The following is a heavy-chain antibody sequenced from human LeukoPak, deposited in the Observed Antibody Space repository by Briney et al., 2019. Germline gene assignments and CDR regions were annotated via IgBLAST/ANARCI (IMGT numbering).Heavy chain of an antibody. D-gene: IGHD6-13*01. J-gene: IGHJ4*02. CDR2: IIPIFGTA. V-gene: IGHV1-69*05. CDR3: ARDLVAAAGTGGDY. CDR1: GGTFSSYA. Sequence: SVKVSCKASGGTFSSYAISWVRQAPGQGLEWMGGIIPIFGTANYAQKFQGRVTMTTDTSTSTAYMELRSLGSDDTAVYYCARDLVAAAGTGGDYWGQGTLVTVSS.